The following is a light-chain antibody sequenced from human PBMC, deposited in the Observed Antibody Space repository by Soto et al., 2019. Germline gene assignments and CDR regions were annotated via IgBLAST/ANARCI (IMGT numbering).Light chain of an antibody. Sequence: QSALTQPPSASGCPGQSVTISCTGTSSDVGGYNYVSWYQQHPGKAPKLMIYEVSKRPSGVPDRFSGSKSGNTASLTVSGLQAEDEADYYCTSYAGSNNFFYVLGTGTKVTVL. CDR3: TSYAGSNNFFYV. CDR1: SSDVGGYNY. V-gene: IGLV2-8*01. J-gene: IGLJ1*01. CDR2: EVS.